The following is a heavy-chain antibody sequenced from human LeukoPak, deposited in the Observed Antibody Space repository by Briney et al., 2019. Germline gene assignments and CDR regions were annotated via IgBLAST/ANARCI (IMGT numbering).Heavy chain of an antibody. CDR1: GFTFSSYA. CDR2: ISGSGGST. Sequence: GGSLRLSCAASGFTFSSYAMSWVRQAPGKGLEWVSAISGSGGSTYYADSVKGRFTISRDNSKNTLYLQMNSLRAEDTAVYYCANVRDYYDSSGYYYEGGWFDPWGQGTLVTVSS. V-gene: IGHV3-23*01. CDR3: ANVRDYYDSSGYYYEGGWFDP. J-gene: IGHJ5*02. D-gene: IGHD3-22*01.